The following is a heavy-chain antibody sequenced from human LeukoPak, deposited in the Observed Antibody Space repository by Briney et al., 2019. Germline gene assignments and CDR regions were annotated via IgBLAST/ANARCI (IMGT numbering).Heavy chain of an antibody. CDR1: GSSISSSSYY. V-gene: IGHV4-39*07. Sequence: PSETLCLTCTVSGSSISSSSYYWGWIRQPPGKGLVWIGSIYYSGSNYYNPSLKSRVTISVDTSKNQFCLKLSSVTAADTAVYYCARGYYYDSSGYWCYFDYWGQGTLVTVSS. J-gene: IGHJ4*02. CDR3: ARGYYYDSSGYWCYFDY. CDR2: IYYSGSN. D-gene: IGHD3-22*01.